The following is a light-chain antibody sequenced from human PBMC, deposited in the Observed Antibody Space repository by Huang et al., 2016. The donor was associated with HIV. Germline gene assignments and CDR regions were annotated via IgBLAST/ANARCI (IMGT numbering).Light chain of an antibody. V-gene: IGKV1-39*01. CDR3: QQSYSPYT. Sequence: DIQMTQSPSSLSASVGDRVTITCRASQSISNYLNWYQQKPGKAPKLLIYRASNLQSGVPSRFSGSGSGADFTLTITSLHPEDSATYSCQQSYSPYTFGQGTMLEI. CDR1: QSISNY. J-gene: IGKJ2*01. CDR2: RAS.